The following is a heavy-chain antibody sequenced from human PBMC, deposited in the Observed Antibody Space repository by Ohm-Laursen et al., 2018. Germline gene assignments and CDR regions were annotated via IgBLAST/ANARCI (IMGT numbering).Heavy chain of an antibody. D-gene: IGHD7-27*01. Sequence: TLSLTCTVSGGSINPYYWSWVRQPPGRGLEWIGYIYYIGSTDYNPSLKSRVTISLDTSKNQFSLRLSSVTAADTAVYYCARALGGYPISYYYGMDVWGQGTTVTVSS. CDR3: ARALGGYPISYYYGMDV. V-gene: IGHV4-59*12. CDR2: IYYIGST. CDR1: GGSINPYY. J-gene: IGHJ6*02.